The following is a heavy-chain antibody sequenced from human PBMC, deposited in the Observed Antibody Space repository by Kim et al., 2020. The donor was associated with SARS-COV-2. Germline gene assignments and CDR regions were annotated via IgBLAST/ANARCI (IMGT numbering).Heavy chain of an antibody. Sequence: SETLSLTCTVSGGSIRNYYWSWIRQPPGKGLEWIGYIYYNGNSHYNPSLKSRVSISMDTSKNQFSLSLRSLTTAETAFYNCARDLPVITVIRDPSNW. CDR2: IYYNGNS. CDR1: GGSIRNYY. D-gene: IGHD3-10*01. CDR3: ARDLPVITVIRDPSNW. V-gene: IGHV4-59*01. J-gene: IGHJ5*01.